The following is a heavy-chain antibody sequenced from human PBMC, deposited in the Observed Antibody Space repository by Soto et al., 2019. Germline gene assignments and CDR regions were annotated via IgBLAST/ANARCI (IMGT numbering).Heavy chain of an antibody. J-gene: IGHJ6*02. Sequence: PGESLKISCKGSGYNFTNYWLGWVRQMPGKGLEWMGIIYPGDSDARYSPSLQGQVTISVDKSITTAYLQWSSLKASDTAMYYCARQEHLVYSSDYYFYGMDVWGQGTTVTVYS. CDR2: IYPGDSDA. D-gene: IGHD6-25*01. CDR1: GYNFTNYW. CDR3: ARQEHLVYSSDYYFYGMDV. V-gene: IGHV5-51*01.